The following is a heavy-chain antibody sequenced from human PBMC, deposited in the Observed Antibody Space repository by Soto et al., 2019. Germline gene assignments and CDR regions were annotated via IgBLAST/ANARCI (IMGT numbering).Heavy chain of an antibody. Sequence: GESLKISCKGSGYSFTSYWIGWVRQMPGKGLEWMGIIYPGDSDTRYSPSFQGQVTISADKSISTAYLQWSSLKASDTAMYYCATVDADTTLANYYFDYWGQGTLVTVSS. CDR2: IYPGDSDT. D-gene: IGHD5-18*01. J-gene: IGHJ4*02. V-gene: IGHV5-51*01. CDR3: ATVDADTTLANYYFDY. CDR1: GYSFTSYW.